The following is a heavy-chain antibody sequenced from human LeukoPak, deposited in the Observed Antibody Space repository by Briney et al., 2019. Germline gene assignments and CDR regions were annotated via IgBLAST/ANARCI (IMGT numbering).Heavy chain of an antibody. D-gene: IGHD4-23*01. J-gene: IGHJ6*02. V-gene: IGHV3-7*03. Sequence: GGSLRLSCAASGFTSSNYEMSWVRQAPGKGLEWVANINQDGGEKNYVDSVKGRFTISRDRARNSLYLQMDSLRPEDTALYYCAKDTGGNGAYFYAMDVWGQGTSVTVSS. CDR3: AKDTGGNGAYFYAMDV. CDR1: GFTSSNYE. CDR2: INQDGGEK.